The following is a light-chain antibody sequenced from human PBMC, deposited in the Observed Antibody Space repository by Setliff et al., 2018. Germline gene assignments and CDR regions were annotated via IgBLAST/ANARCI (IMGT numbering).Light chain of an antibody. Sequence: QSALPQPASVSGSPGQSITISCTGSASDVGDYNYVSWHQQHPGEAPKLLIYEVINRPSGISNRFSGSKSGNTASLTISGLLAEDEADYFCSSYTSSHTYVFGSGTKVTVL. J-gene: IGLJ1*01. CDR1: ASDVGDYNY. CDR2: EVI. V-gene: IGLV2-14*01. CDR3: SSYTSSHTYV.